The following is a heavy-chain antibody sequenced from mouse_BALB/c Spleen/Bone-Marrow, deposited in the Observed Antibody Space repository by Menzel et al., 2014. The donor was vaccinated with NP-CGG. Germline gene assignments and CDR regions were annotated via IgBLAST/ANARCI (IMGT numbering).Heavy chain of an antibody. D-gene: IGHD2-4*01. CDR2: IDTSDSYT. CDR3: ARGGNDFFLDY. J-gene: IGHJ4*01. Sequence: QVQLKESGAELGMPGASVKMSCKASGYTFTDNWIYWVKQRPGQGLEWIGAIDTSDSYTNYNQKFMGKASLTVDASSSTAYMQVSSLASGDSAVFFCARGGNDFFLDYWGQGTSVTVSS. CDR1: GYTFTDNW. V-gene: IGHV1-69*01.